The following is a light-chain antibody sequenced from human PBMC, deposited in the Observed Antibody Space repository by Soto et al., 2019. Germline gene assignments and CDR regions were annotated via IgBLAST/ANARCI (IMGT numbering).Light chain of an antibody. CDR2: EAI. J-gene: IGLJ2*01. V-gene: IGLV2-23*01. CDR3: CSYAGGITLVV. Sequence: QSVLTQPASVSGSPGQSITISCTGTSSDVGSYNLVSWYQQYPGKAPKLIIYEAIKRPSGVSNRFSGSKSGNTASLTISGLQAEDEADYYCCSYAGGITLVVFGGGTKVTVL. CDR1: SSDVGSYNL.